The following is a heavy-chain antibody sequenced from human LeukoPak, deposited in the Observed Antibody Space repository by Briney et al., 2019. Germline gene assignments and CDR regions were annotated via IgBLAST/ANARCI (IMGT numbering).Heavy chain of an antibody. CDR2: ISWNSGSI. J-gene: IGHJ6*02. D-gene: IGHD3-16*01. CDR3: AKPRWGSGWSYGMDV. V-gene: IGHV3-9*01. Sequence: PGGSLRLSCAASGFTFSSYAMHWVRQAPGKGLEWVSGISWNSGSIGYADSVKGRFTISRDNAKNSLYLQMNSLRAEDTALYYCAKPRWGSGWSYGMDVWGQGTTVTVSS. CDR1: GFTFSSYA.